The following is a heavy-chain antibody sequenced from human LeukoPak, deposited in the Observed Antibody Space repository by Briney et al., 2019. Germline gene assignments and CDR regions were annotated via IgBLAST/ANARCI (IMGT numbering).Heavy chain of an antibody. Sequence: GGSLRLSCAASGFTFSSYAMSWVRQAPGKGLEWVSAISGSGGSTYYADSVKGRFTISRDNSKNTLYLQMNSLRAEDTAVYYCAAPGYCTNGVYLYYYYGMDVWGQGTTVTVSS. V-gene: IGHV3-23*01. D-gene: IGHD2-8*01. J-gene: IGHJ6*02. CDR1: GFTFSSYA. CDR2: ISGSGGST. CDR3: AAPGYCTNGVYLYYYYGMDV.